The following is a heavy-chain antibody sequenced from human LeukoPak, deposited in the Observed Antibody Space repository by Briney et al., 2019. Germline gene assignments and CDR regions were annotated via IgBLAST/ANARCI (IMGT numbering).Heavy chain of an antibody. V-gene: IGHV3-21*01. CDR2: ISGSNSHI. CDR1: GFTFRSYS. D-gene: IGHD2-15*01. J-gene: IGHJ4*02. CDR3: ARTAIGYSDYSGYYFDY. Sequence: GGSLRLSXAASGFTFRSYSMNWVRQAPGKGLEWVSSISGSNSHIYYANSVKGRFTISRDNAQNSLYLQMNGLRAEDTAVYYCARTAIGYSDYSGYYFDYWGQGSLATVSS.